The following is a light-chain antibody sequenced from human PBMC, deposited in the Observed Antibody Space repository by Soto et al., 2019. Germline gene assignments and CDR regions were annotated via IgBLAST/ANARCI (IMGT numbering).Light chain of an antibody. CDR3: PQSYTTPRT. J-gene: IGKJ1*01. CDR1: QSISSD. CDR2: AAS. V-gene: IGKV1-39*01. Sequence: DIQMTQSPSSLSASVRDRVTITCRASQSISSDLNWYQQKPGKAPKLLIFAASSLQSGVPSRFSGSGSGTHFTLTVSSLQPEDFATYYCPQSYTTPRTFGQGTKVEIK.